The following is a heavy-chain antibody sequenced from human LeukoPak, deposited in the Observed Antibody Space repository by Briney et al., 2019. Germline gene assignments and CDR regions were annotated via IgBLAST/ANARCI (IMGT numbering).Heavy chain of an antibody. J-gene: IGHJ4*02. CDR2: INHSGST. D-gene: IGHD5-18*01. CDR1: GGSFSGYY. V-gene: IGHV4-34*01. Sequence: KPSETLSLTCAVYGGSFSGYYWSWIRQPPGKGLEWIGEINHSGSTNYNPSLKSRVTISVDTSKNQFSLKLSSVTAADTAVYYCARGGRIQLWSSLDYWGQGTLVTVSS. CDR3: ARGGRIQLWSSLDY.